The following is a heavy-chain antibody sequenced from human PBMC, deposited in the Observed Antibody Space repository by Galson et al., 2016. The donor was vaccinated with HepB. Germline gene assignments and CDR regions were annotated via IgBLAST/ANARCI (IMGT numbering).Heavy chain of an antibody. V-gene: IGHV3-23*01. D-gene: IGHD4-17*01. CDR3: AKAEMTTVTRFEH. CDR1: GISFSSYA. CDR2: IRGSGGTT. Sequence: SLRLSCAASGISFSSYAMSWVRQAPGKGLEWVSAIRGSGGTTYYADSVKGRFTISRDNSKNTLYLQMNSLRVEDTAIYYCAKAEMTTVTRFEHWGQGTLDTVSP. J-gene: IGHJ4*02.